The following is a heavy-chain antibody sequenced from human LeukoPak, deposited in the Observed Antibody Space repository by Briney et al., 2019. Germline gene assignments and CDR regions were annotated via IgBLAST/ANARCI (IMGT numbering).Heavy chain of an antibody. D-gene: IGHD2-2*01. CDR3: ARGWHQLPTREGWLDP. V-gene: IGHV1-18*01. J-gene: IGHJ5*02. CDR2: ISAYNGNT. Sequence: GASVTVSCKSSGYTFTSYGISWVRQAPGQGLEWMGWISAYNGNTNYAQKLQGRVTMTTDTSTSTAYMELRSLRSDDTAVYYCARGWHQLPTREGWLDPWGQGTLVTVSS. CDR1: GYTFTSYG.